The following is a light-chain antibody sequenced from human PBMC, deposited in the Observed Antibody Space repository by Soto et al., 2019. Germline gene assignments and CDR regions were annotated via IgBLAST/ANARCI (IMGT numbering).Light chain of an antibody. Sequence: QCVLTPPTPASGTHRQRFTVSYSGTYSNIGINDGHWYRQLSGTAPHILIYDTSQRATGVPDRFSGSRSGTSASLVISGLQTEDEADYHCAAWDDSLNGPAFGGGTKVTVL. CDR1: YSNIGIND. CDR2: DTS. J-gene: IGLJ2*01. V-gene: IGLV1-44*01. CDR3: AAWDDSLNGPA.